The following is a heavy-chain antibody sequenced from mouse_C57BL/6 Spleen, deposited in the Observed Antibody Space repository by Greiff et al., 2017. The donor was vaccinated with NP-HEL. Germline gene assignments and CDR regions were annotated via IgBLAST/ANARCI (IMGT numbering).Heavy chain of an antibody. CDR2: IDPSDSYT. D-gene: IGHD1-1*01. CDR3: ARTDYYASSDYLDY. Sequence: QVQLKQSGAELVMPGASVKLSCKASGYTFTSYWMHWVKQRPGQGLEWIGEIDPSDSYTNYNQKFKGKSTLTVDKSSSTAYMQLSSLTSEDAAVYYWARTDYYASSDYLDYWGQGTTLTVSS. CDR1: GYTFTSYW. V-gene: IGHV1-69*01. J-gene: IGHJ2*01.